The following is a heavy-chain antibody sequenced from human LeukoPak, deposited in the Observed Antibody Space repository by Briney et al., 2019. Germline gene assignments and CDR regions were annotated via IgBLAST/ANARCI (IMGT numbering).Heavy chain of an antibody. J-gene: IGHJ4*02. CDR2: ISGSGGST. D-gene: IGHD3-22*01. CDR3: AKDNYYYDSSGYYRLLDY. Sequence: GGSLRLSCAASGFTFSSYAMRWVRQAPGKGLEWVSAISGSGGSTYYADSVKGRFTISRDNSKNTLYLQMNSLRAEDTAVYYCAKDNYYYDSSGYYRLLDYWGQGTLVTVSS. CDR1: GFTFSSYA. V-gene: IGHV3-23*01.